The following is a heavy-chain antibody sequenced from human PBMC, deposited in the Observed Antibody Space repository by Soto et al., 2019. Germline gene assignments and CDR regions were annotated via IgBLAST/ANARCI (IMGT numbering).Heavy chain of an antibody. D-gene: IGHD3-22*01. J-gene: IGHJ4*02. CDR2: IYYSGST. CDR1: GGSISSGGXX. CDR3: ARGPNLYDSSGYTLN. Sequence: SETLSLTCTVSGGSISSGGXXWSXIRQHPGKGLEWIGYIYYSGSTYSNPSLKSRVTMSVETSKNQFSLKLSPVTAADTAVYYCARGPNLYDSSGYTLNWGQGTLVTVSS. V-gene: IGHV4-31*03.